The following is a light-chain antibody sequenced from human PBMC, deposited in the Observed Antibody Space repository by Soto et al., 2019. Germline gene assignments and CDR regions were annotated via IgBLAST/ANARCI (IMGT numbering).Light chain of an antibody. J-gene: IGKJ1*01. V-gene: IGKV1-5*01. CDR2: DAS. CDR1: QSISSW. Sequence: GDRVTITCRASQSISSWLAWYQQKPGKAPKLLIYDASSLESGVPSRLRGSGSGTEFTLTISSLQPDDFATYYCQQYKNYPWTFGQGTKV. CDR3: QQYKNYPWT.